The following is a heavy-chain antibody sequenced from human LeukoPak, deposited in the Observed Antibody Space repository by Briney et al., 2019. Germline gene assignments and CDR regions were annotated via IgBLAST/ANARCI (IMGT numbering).Heavy chain of an antibody. Sequence: PGGSLRLSCAASEFXFTSYEFNWVRQAPGKGLEWVSYISSSGNTISYADSVKGRFTISRDNAKNSLYLQVISLRAEDTAVYYCARGPSIAARYDAFDIWGQGTMVTVSS. CDR3: ARGPSIAARYDAFDI. J-gene: IGHJ3*02. CDR2: ISSSGNTI. V-gene: IGHV3-48*03. CDR1: EFXFTSYE. D-gene: IGHD6-6*01.